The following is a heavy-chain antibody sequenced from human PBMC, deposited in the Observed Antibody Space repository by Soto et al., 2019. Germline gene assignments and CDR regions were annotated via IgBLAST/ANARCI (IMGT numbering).Heavy chain of an antibody. V-gene: IGHV4-39*01. CDR2: IYYSGST. Sequence: PSETLSLTCTVSGGSVSSSSYYWGWIRQPPGKGLEWIGSIYYSGSTYYNPSLKSRVTISVDTSKNQFSLKLSSVTAADTAVYYCARQYCGGDCYPTAEWFDTWGQATLVTVSS. J-gene: IGHJ5*02. D-gene: IGHD2-21*02. CDR1: GGSVSSSSYY. CDR3: ARQYCGGDCYPTAEWFDT.